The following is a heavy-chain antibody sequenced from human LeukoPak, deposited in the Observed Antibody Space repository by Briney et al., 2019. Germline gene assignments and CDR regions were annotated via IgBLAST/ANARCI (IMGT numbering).Heavy chain of an antibody. V-gene: IGHV3-30*18. CDR1: GFTFSSYG. D-gene: IGHD3-10*01. J-gene: IGHJ4*02. Sequence: GRSLRLSCAASGFTFSSYGMHWVHQAPGKGLEWVAVISYDGSNKYYADSVKGRFTISRDKSKNTLFLQMNSLRAEDTAVYYCAKEPSNGSGSYWFDYWGQGTLVTVSS. CDR3: AKEPSNGSGSYWFDY. CDR2: ISYDGSNK.